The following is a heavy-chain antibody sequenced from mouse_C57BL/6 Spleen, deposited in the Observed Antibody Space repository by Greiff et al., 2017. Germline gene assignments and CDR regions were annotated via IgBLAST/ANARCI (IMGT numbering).Heavy chain of an antibody. Sequence: QVKLQQPGAELVKPGASVKLSCKASGYTFTSYWMHWVKQRPGQGLEWIGMIHPNSGSTNYNKKFKSKATLTVDKSSSTAYMQLSSLTSEDSAVYAWSRAPIYYGNGFAYWGQVTLVTVSA. V-gene: IGHV1-64*01. J-gene: IGHJ3*01. CDR1: GYTFTSYW. CDR2: IHPNSGST. CDR3: SRAPIYYGNGFAY. D-gene: IGHD2-1*01.